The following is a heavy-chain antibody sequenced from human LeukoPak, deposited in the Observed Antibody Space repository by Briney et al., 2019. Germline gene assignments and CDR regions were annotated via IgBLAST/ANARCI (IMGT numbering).Heavy chain of an antibody. D-gene: IGHD4-17*01. CDR1: GGTFSSYA. CDR3: ARGVYGDIGNY. CDR2: IIPIFGTA. J-gene: IGHJ4*02. Sequence: SVKVSYKASGGTFSSYAISWVRQAPGQRLEWMGGIIPIFGTANYAQKFQGRVTITADESTSTAYMELSSLRSEDTAVYYCARGVYGDIGNYWGQGTLATVSS. V-gene: IGHV1-69*13.